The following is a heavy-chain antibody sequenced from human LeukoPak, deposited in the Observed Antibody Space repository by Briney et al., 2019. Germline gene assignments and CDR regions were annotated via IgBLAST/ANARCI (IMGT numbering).Heavy chain of an antibody. CDR3: VKERDRGIEVADDFDY. CDR1: GFTFSMYS. Sequence: PGGSLRLSCEASGFTFSMYSMAWVRQAPGKGLEWVSVINDRGGYIQDADSVKGRFTISRDNSQNTLFLQMNSLRDGDTAVYYCVKERDRGIEVADDFDYWGQGTLVTVSS. J-gene: IGHJ4*02. V-gene: IGHV3-23*01. CDR2: INDRGGYI. D-gene: IGHD6-19*01.